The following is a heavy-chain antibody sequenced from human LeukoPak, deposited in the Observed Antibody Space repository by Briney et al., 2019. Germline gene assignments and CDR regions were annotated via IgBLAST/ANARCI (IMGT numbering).Heavy chain of an antibody. CDR3: ARSPVGGDDAFDI. D-gene: IGHD2-21*02. Sequence: GGSLRLSCAASAFTFNTYWMHWVRQVPGRGLEWVSRINGDESSTNYADSVKGRFTISRDNAKDTLYLQMNSLRAEDTAVYYCARSPVGGDDAFDIWGQGTMVTVSS. V-gene: IGHV3-74*01. CDR1: AFTFNTYW. CDR2: INGDESST. J-gene: IGHJ3*02.